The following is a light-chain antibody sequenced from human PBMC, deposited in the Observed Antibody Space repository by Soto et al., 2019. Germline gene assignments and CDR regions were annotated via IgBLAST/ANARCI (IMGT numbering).Light chain of an antibody. Sequence: QSALTQPASVSGSPGQSITFSCTGTSSDVGTYNSVSWYQQNPGKAPKLMIFDVSNRPSGVSNRFSGSKSGNTASLTISGLQAEDEADYYCSSYTASSTLVFGGGTKLTVL. CDR1: SSDVGTYNS. V-gene: IGLV2-14*01. CDR2: DVS. CDR3: SSYTASSTLV. J-gene: IGLJ2*01.